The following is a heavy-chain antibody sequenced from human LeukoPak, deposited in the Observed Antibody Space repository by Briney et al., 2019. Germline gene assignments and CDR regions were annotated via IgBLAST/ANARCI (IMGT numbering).Heavy chain of an antibody. D-gene: IGHD3-3*01. Sequence: GGSLRLSCAASGFTFSSYWMHWVRQAPGKGLVWVSRINSDGSSTSYADSVKGRFTISRDNAKNTLYPQMNSLRAEDTAVYYCARGRFWSGYDAFDIWGQGTMVTVSS. CDR1: GFTFSSYW. V-gene: IGHV3-74*01. J-gene: IGHJ3*02. CDR2: INSDGSST. CDR3: ARGRFWSGYDAFDI.